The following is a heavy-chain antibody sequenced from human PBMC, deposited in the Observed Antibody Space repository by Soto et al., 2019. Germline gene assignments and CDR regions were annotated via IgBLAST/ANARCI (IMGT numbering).Heavy chain of an antibody. CDR2: IYYSGST. D-gene: IGHD3-22*01. CDR3: ARERNYYDSSGSLD. CDR1: GGSISSGGYY. J-gene: IGHJ4*02. V-gene: IGHV4-31*03. Sequence: SETLSLTCTVSGGSISSGGYYWSWIRQHPGKGLEWIGYIYYSGSTYYNPSLKSRVTISVDTSKNQFSLKLSSVTAADTAVYYCARERNYYDSSGSLDWGQGTLVTVSS.